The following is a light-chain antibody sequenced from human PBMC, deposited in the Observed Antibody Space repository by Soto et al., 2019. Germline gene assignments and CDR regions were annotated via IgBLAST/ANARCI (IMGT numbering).Light chain of an antibody. V-gene: IGLV2-23*01. CDR3: CSDAGTLL. CDR2: EGS. J-gene: IGLJ2*01. Sequence: QSALTQPASVSGSPGQSITISCTGTISDVGYFNLVSWYQQHPDKAPKLMIYEGSKRPSGVSNRFSGSQSGNTASLTISGLQAEDEADYYCCSDAGTLLFGGGTKLTVL. CDR1: ISDVGYFNL.